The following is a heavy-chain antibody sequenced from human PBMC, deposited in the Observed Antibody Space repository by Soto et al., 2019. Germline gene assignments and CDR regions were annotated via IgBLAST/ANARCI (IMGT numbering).Heavy chain of an antibody. J-gene: IGHJ6*02. Sequence: GGSLRLSCAASGFTFSTYAMSWVRQAPGKGPEWVSVLSGSGGSTYYADSVKGRFTISRDNSKNTLYLQLNSLRADDTAVYYCARAPYCSSTSCLSNYYYGMDVWGQGTTVTV. CDR3: ARAPYCSSTSCLSNYYYGMDV. CDR2: LSGSGGST. D-gene: IGHD2-2*01. V-gene: IGHV3-23*01. CDR1: GFTFSTYA.